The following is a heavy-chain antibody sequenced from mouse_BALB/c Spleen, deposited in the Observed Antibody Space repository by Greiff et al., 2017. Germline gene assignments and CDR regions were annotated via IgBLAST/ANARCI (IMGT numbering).Heavy chain of an antibody. Sequence: EVKLVESGGGLVKPGGSLKLSCAASGFAFSSYDMSWVRQTPEKRLEWVAYISSGGGSTYYPDTVKGRFTISRDNAKNTLYLQMSSLKSEDTAMYYCARHGTTVVANAMDYWGQGTSVTVSS. CDR3: ARHGTTVVANAMDY. CDR2: ISSGGGST. CDR1: GFAFSSYD. J-gene: IGHJ4*01. V-gene: IGHV5-12-1*01. D-gene: IGHD1-1*01.